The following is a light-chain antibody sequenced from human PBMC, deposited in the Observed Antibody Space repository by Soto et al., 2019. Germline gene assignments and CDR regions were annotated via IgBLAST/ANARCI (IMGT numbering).Light chain of an antibody. CDR3: QQYGSSPRT. V-gene: IGKV3-20*01. Sequence: EILLTQSPGTLSLSPGERATLSCRASQSVSSSHLAWYQQKPGQAPRLLFYGASSRATGIPDRFSGSGSGTDFTITVSRLEPEDFAVYYCQQYGSSPRTFGQGTKVEIK. J-gene: IGKJ1*01. CDR1: QSVSSSH. CDR2: GAS.